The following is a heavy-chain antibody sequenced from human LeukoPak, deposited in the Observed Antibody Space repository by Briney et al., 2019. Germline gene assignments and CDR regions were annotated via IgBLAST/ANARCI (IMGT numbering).Heavy chain of an antibody. CDR3: AREGGSFLRYFDS. CDR1: GFTFSSYA. D-gene: IGHD1-26*01. V-gene: IGHV3-74*01. J-gene: IGHJ4*02. CDR2: ISGDESST. Sequence: AGGSLRLSCSASGFTFSSYAMHWVRQAPGEGLVWVSRISGDESSTNYADSVKGRFTISRDNARNTLFLQMNSLRAEDTAVYYCAREGGSFLRYFDSWGQGTLVTVSS.